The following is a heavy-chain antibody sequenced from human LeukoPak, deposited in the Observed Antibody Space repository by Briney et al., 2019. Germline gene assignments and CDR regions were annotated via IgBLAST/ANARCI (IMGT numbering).Heavy chain of an antibody. Sequence: GGSLRLSCAASGFTFSGYSMNWGRQAPGKGLEWVSSISSSSSYIYYAHSVKGRFTISRDNAKNSLYLQMNSLRAEDTAVYYCARDREGIRRGAYYFDYWGQGTLVTVSS. CDR3: ARDREGIRRGAYYFDY. V-gene: IGHV3-21*01. D-gene: IGHD3-10*01. CDR2: ISSSSSYI. J-gene: IGHJ4*02. CDR1: GFTFSGYS.